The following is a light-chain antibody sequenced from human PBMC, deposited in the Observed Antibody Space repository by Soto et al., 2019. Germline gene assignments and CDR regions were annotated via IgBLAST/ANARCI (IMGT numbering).Light chain of an antibody. V-gene: IGKV1-12*01. CDR3: PQANSFPA. Sequence: DIQMTQSPSSVSASVGDRVTITCRASQGISSCLAWNQQKPGKDPKLLIYAASSLQSGVPSRFSGSGSGTDFTLTISSLQPEDFATYYCPQANSFPAFGPGTKVDIK. CDR1: QGISSC. J-gene: IGKJ3*01. CDR2: AAS.